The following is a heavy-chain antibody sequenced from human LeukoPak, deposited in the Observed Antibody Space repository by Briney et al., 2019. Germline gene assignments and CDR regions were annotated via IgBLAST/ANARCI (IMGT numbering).Heavy chain of an antibody. V-gene: IGHV3-9*03. D-gene: IGHD1-26*01. Sequence: GRSLRLSCAASGFTFDDYAMHWVRQAPGKGLEWVSGISWNSGSIGYADSVKGRFTISRDNAKNSLYLQMNSLRAEDMALYYCAKDSGPLGSYFPFDYWGQGTLVTVSS. CDR3: AKDSGPLGSYFPFDY. J-gene: IGHJ4*02. CDR2: ISWNSGSI. CDR1: GFTFDDYA.